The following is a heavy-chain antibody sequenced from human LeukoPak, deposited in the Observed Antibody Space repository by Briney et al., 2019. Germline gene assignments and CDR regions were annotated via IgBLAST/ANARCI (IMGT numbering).Heavy chain of an antibody. Sequence: GASVKVSCKASGYTFTDYYMHWVRQAPGQGLQWMGWINPNSGGTNYAQKFQGRVTMTRDTSINTAYMDLNWLTSDDTAVYYCMRDPRTTKNAFDIWGRGTMVTVSS. CDR2: INPNSGGT. V-gene: IGHV1-2*02. CDR1: GYTFTDYY. D-gene: IGHD4-11*01. CDR3: MRDPRTTKNAFDI. J-gene: IGHJ3*02.